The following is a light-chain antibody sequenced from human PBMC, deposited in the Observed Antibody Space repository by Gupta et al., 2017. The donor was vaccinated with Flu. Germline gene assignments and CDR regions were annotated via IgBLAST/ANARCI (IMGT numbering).Light chain of an antibody. J-gene: IGLJ2*01. CDR3: MIWHSSAVV. Sequence: QAVLTQPASLSASPGASASLTCTLRSDISVGTYRIYWYQQKPGSPPQYLLRYKSDSDKQQGSGVPSRFSGSKDASANAGILLISGLQSEDEADYYCMIWHSSAVVFGGGTKLTVL. CDR2: YKSDSDK. V-gene: IGLV5-45*01. CDR1: SDISVGTYR.